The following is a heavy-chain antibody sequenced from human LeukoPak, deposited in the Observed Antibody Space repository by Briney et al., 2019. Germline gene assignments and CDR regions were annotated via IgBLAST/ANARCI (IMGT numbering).Heavy chain of an antibody. D-gene: IGHD3-10*01. Sequence: GGSLRLSCAASGFTFSNYAMSWVRQAPGKGLEWVSAISGSASSTYHADSVKGRFTISRDNSKNTLYLQMNSLRADDTAVYYCAKQFLWFGELSHFDYWGQGTLVTVSS. CDR1: GFTFSNYA. CDR3: AKQFLWFGELSHFDY. V-gene: IGHV3-23*01. J-gene: IGHJ4*02. CDR2: ISGSASST.